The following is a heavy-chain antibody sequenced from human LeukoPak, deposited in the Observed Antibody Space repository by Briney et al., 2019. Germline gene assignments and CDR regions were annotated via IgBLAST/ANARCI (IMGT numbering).Heavy chain of an antibody. Sequence: SETLSLTCTVSGGSISSDGYYWSWIRQPPGKGLEWIGHIYYSGSTYYNPSLKSRVTISADRSKNQFSLKLSSVTAADTAVYYCARMRDYYYYMDVWGKGTTVTVSS. J-gene: IGHJ6*03. CDR2: IYYSGST. CDR3: ARMRDYYYYMDV. CDR1: GGSISSDGYY. V-gene: IGHV4-30-2*01.